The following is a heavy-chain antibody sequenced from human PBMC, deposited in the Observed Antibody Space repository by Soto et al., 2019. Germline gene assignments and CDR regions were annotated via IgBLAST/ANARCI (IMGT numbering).Heavy chain of an antibody. V-gene: IGHV3-30*03. J-gene: IGHJ2*01. D-gene: IGHD1-1*01. CDR3: QTEDGLRYTVPVSAFRLHRSPDL. CDR2: ISYDEGNK. Sequence: GKGLEWVALISYDEGNKYYADSVKGRFTISRDNSKNTLYLQMNSLRVEDTAVYYCQTEDGLRYTVPVSAFRLHRSPDL.